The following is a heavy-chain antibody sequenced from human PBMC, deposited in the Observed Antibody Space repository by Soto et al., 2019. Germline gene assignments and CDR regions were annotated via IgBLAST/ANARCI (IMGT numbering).Heavy chain of an antibody. CDR3: ARDGRSEYSSSWYPVDY. D-gene: IGHD6-13*01. CDR1: GYTFTSYG. V-gene: IGHV1-18*01. CDR2: ISAYNGNT. Sequence: ASVKVSCKASGYTFTSYGISWVRQAPGQGLEWMGWISAYNGNTNYAQKLQGRVTMTTDTSTSTAYMELRSLRSDDTAVYYCARDGRSEYSSSWYPVDYWGQGTLVTASS. J-gene: IGHJ4*02.